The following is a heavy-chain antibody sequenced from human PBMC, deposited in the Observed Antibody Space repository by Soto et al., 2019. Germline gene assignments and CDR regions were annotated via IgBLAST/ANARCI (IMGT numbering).Heavy chain of an antibody. V-gene: IGHV4-30-2*01. CDR2: IYHSGST. CDR1: GGSISSGGYS. D-gene: IGHD2-15*01. CDR3: AAGGGLPRYY. J-gene: IGHJ4*02. Sequence: QLQLQECGSGLVKPSQTLSLICAVSGGSISSGGYSWSWMRQPPGKGLECIGYIYHSGSTYYNPSLKSRVTISVDSSKTQFSLKQSSVPGADTAVYYCAAGGGLPRYYWGQGTLVTVSS.